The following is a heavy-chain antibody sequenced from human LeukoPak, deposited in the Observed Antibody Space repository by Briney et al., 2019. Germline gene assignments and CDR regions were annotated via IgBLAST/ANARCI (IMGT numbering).Heavy chain of an antibody. J-gene: IGHJ6*02. V-gene: IGHV1-2*04. D-gene: IGHD1-26*01. CDR1: GYTFTGYY. CDR3: ARGRNGLLLYYYGMDV. CDR2: INPNSGGT. Sequence: ASVKVSCKASGYTFTGYYMHWVRQAPGQGLEWMGWINPNSGGTNYAQKFQGWVTMTRDTSISTAYMELSRLRSDDTAVYYCARGRNGLLLYYYGMDVWGQGTTVTVSS.